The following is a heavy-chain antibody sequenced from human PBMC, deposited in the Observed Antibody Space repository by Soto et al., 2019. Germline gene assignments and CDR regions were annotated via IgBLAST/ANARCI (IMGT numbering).Heavy chain of an antibody. CDR3: ARSGYYDFWSGYSYFDY. CDR2: IYYSGST. V-gene: IGHV4-59*01. Sequence: SETLSLTCTVSGGSISSYYWSWIRQPPGKGLEWIGYIYYSGSTNYNPSLKSRVTISVDTSKNQFSLKLSSVTAADTAVYYCARSGYYDFWSGYSYFDYWGQGTLVTVSS. CDR1: GGSISSYY. J-gene: IGHJ4*02. D-gene: IGHD3-3*01.